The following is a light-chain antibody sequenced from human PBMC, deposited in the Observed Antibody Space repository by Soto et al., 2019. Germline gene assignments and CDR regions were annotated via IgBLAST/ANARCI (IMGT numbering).Light chain of an antibody. V-gene: IGLV1-40*01. Sequence: QSVLTQPPSVSGAPGQRVTISCTGSSSNIGAGHVVHWYQQFQGRAPNLLIYGSSNRPSGVPDRFSGSKSGTSASLAITGLQAEDEADYYCQSYDNSLSASVFGGGTKLTVL. CDR1: SSNIGAGHV. CDR2: GSS. J-gene: IGLJ2*01. CDR3: QSYDNSLSASV.